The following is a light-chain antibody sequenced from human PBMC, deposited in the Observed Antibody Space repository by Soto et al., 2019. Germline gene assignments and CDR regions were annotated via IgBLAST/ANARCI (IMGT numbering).Light chain of an antibody. Sequence: QSVLTQPPSVSAAPVQKVTISCSGSSSNIGNNYVSWYQQHPGTAPKLLIYENNKRPSGIPDRFSGSKSGTSATLGITGLQTGDEADYYCGTWDSSLSAAGVVFGGGTKVTVL. CDR2: ENN. V-gene: IGLV1-51*02. CDR1: SSNIGNNY. J-gene: IGLJ2*01. CDR3: GTWDSSLSAAGVV.